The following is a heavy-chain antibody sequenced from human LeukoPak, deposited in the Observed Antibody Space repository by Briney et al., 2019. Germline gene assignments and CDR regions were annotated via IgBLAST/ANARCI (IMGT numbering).Heavy chain of an antibody. CDR3: GSGSYSHDDAFDI. D-gene: IGHD3-10*01. Sequence: SETLSLTCDVYGGSFSGYYWSWIRQPPGKGLEWIGEINHSGSTNYNPSLKSRVTISVDTSKNQFSLKLSSVTAADTAVYYCGSGSYSHDDAFDIWGQGTMVTVSS. CDR1: GGSFSGYY. V-gene: IGHV4-34*01. CDR2: INHSGST. J-gene: IGHJ3*02.